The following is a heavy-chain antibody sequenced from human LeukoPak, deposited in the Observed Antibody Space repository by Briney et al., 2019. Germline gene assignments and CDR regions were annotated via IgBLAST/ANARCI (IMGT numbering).Heavy chain of an antibody. J-gene: IGHJ5*02. D-gene: IGHD2-8*02. CDR1: GFTFSSYG. CDR3: ARGGNQLLAENWFDP. V-gene: IGHV3-74*01. CDR2: INSDGSST. Sequence: GGSLRLSCAASGFTFSSYGMHWVRQAPGKGLVWVSRINSDGSSTSYADSVKGRFTISRDNAKNTLYLQMNSLRAEDTAVYYCARGGNQLLAENWFDPWGQGTLVTVSS.